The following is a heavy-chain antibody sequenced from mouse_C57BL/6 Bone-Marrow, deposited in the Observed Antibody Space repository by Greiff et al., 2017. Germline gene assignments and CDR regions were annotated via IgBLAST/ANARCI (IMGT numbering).Heavy chain of an antibody. Sequence: EVKVVESGGDLVKPGGSLKLSCAASGFTFSSYGMSWVRQTPDKRLEWVATISSGGSYTYYPDSVKGRFTISRDNAKNTLYLQMSSLKSEDTAMYYCARRRGDFDYWGQGTTLTVSS. CDR3: ARRRGDFDY. J-gene: IGHJ2*01. CDR1: GFTFSSYG. V-gene: IGHV5-6*02. CDR2: ISSGGSYT.